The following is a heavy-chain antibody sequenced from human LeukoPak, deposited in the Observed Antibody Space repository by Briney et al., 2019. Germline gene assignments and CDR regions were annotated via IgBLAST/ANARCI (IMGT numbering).Heavy chain of an antibody. Sequence: GGSLRLSCAASGFTFSSYGMHWVRQAPGKGLEWVAVISYDGSNKYYADSVKGQFTISRDNSKNTLYLQMNSLRAEDTAVYYCAKDREDSSGYYYWGQGTLVTVSS. CDR3: AKDREDSSGYYY. V-gene: IGHV3-30*18. CDR2: ISYDGSNK. D-gene: IGHD3-22*01. CDR1: GFTFSSYG. J-gene: IGHJ4*02.